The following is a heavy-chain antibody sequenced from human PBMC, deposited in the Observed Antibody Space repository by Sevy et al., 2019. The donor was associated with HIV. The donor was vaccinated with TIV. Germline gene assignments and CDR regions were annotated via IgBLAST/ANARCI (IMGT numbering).Heavy chain of an antibody. V-gene: IGHV3-23*02. CDR3: AKEEFSGYNFGY. J-gene: IGHJ4*02. D-gene: IGHD5-12*01. CDR1: GFTFISYT. CDR2: ISSSGGST. Sequence: GGSLRLSCVASGFTFISYTMSWVRQAPGKGLEWVSVISSSGGSTYYGDSVKGRFTISRDNSKNTVYLEINNLRAEDTALYYCAKEEFSGYNFGYWGQGTLVTVSS.